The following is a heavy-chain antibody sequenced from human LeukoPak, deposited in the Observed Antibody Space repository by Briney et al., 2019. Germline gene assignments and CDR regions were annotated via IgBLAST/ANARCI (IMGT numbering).Heavy chain of an antibody. CDR2: ISSSGSTI. V-gene: IGHV3-48*03. Sequence: GGSLRLSCAASGFTFSSYEMNWVRQAPGKGLEWVSYISSSGSTIYYADSVKGRFTISRDNSKNTLSLQMNSLRTEDTAVYYCAKVGRVREPTYYYYYYMDVWGEGTTVTISS. CDR3: AKVGRVREPTYYYYYYMDV. J-gene: IGHJ6*03. CDR1: GFTFSSYE. D-gene: IGHD1-14*01.